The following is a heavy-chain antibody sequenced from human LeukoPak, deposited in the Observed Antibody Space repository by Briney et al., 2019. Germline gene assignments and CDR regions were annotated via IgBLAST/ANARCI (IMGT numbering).Heavy chain of an antibody. V-gene: IGHV3-23*01. CDR2: ISGSGGST. J-gene: IGHJ5*02. Sequence: GGSLRLSCAASGFTFSSYAMSWVRQAPGKGLEWVSAISGSGGSTYYADSVKGRFTISRDNSKNTLYLQMNSLRAEDTAVYYCAKSRKPGIAAAGIDPWGQGTLVTVSS. D-gene: IGHD6-13*01. CDR1: GFTFSSYA. CDR3: AKSRKPGIAAAGIDP.